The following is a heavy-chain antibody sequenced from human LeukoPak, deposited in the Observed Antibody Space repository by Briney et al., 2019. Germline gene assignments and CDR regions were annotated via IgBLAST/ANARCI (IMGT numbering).Heavy chain of an antibody. CDR2: IYYSGST. CDR3: ATTKGIYCSGGSCYSGLHGWFDP. Sequence: SSETLSLTCTVSGGSIGSYYWSWIRQPPGKGLEWIGYIYYSGSTNYNPSLKSRVTISVDTSKNQFSLKLSSVTAADTAVYYCATTKGIYCSGGSCYSGLHGWFDPWGQGTLVTVSS. V-gene: IGHV4-59*01. CDR1: GGSIGSYY. J-gene: IGHJ5*02. D-gene: IGHD2-15*01.